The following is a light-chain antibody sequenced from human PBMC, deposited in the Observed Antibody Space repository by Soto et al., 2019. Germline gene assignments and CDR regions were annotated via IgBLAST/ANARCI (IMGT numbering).Light chain of an antibody. CDR1: QSVSSSY. CDR2: GAS. V-gene: IGKV3-20*01. Sequence: EIVLTQSPGTLSLSPGERATLSCRASQSVSSSYLAWYQQKPGQAPRLLIHGASSRATGIPYRFSGSGSGTDFTLTISRLEPEDFAVYYCQQYGRSPLTFGGGTKVEIK. CDR3: QQYGRSPLT. J-gene: IGKJ4*01.